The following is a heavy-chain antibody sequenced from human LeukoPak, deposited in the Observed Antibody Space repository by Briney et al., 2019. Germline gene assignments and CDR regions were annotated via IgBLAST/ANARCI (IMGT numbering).Heavy chain of an antibody. CDR2: IIPIFGTA. Sequence: SVKVSCKASGGTFSSYAISWVRQAPGQGLEWMGGIIPIFGTANYAQKFRGRVTITTDESTSTAYMELSSLRSEDTAVYYCARVLTGGVVIDYWGQGTLVTVSS. V-gene: IGHV1-69*05. CDR1: GGTFSSYA. J-gene: IGHJ4*02. D-gene: IGHD3-3*01. CDR3: ARVLTGGVVIDY.